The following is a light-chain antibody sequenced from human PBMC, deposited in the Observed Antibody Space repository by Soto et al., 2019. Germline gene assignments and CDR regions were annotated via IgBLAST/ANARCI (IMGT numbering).Light chain of an antibody. Sequence: QSVLTPPPSVSGAPGQGVTISCTGRSSNIGAGYDVHWYQQLPGTAPKLLIYGNSNRPSGVPDRFSGSKSGTSASLAITGLRVEDEADYYCQSYDSSLSGYVFGTGTKVTVL. CDR2: GNS. J-gene: IGLJ1*01. CDR1: SSNIGAGYD. CDR3: QSYDSSLSGYV. V-gene: IGLV1-40*01.